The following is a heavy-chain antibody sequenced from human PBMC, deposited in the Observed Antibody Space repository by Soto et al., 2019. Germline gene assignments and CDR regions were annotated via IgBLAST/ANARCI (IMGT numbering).Heavy chain of an antibody. CDR1: GFTFSSYG. J-gene: IGHJ6*03. CDR3: ARDIVGCSSTSCYNYYYYYMDV. V-gene: IGHV3-33*01. CDR2: IWYDGSNK. Sequence: GGSLRLSCAASGFTFSSYGMHWVRQAPGKGLEWVAVIWYDGSNKYYADSVKGRFTISRDNSKNTLYLQMNSLRAEDTAVYYCARDIVGCSSTSCYNYYYYYMDVWGKGTTVTVSS. D-gene: IGHD2-2*02.